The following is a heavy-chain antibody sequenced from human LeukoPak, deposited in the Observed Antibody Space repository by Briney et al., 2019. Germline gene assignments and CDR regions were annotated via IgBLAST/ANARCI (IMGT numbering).Heavy chain of an antibody. CDR3: ATDRDNSDWQKRFDS. V-gene: IGHV3-7*01. CDR1: GFTFSTYW. J-gene: IGHJ4*02. D-gene: IGHD2-21*02. Sequence: GGSLRLSCAASGFTFSTYWMNWYRQAPGKGLEWVGNINQDASEINYVDSVRGRFTISRDNAKNSLHLQMNSLRAEDTAVCYCATDRDNSDWQKRFDSWGQGTLVTVTP. CDR2: INQDASEI.